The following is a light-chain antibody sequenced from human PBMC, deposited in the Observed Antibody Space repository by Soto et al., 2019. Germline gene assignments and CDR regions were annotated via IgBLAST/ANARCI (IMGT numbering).Light chain of an antibody. J-gene: IGLJ1*01. CDR2: EGS. Sequence: QSALTQPASVSGSPGQSITISCTGTSSDVGSYNLVSWYQQHPGKAPKLMIYEGSKRPSVVSNRFSGSKSGNTASLTISGLQAEDEADYYCCSYAGSSTHYVFGTGTKLTVL. V-gene: IGLV2-23*01. CDR3: CSYAGSSTHYV. CDR1: SSDVGSYNL.